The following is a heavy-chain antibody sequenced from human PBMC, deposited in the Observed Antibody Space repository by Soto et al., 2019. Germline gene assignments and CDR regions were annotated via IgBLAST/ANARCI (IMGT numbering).Heavy chain of an antibody. CDR1: GFTFSSYS. D-gene: IGHD3-22*01. J-gene: IGHJ3*02. V-gene: IGHV3-21*01. CDR3: ARGMYYYDSTPGAFDI. Sequence: VQLVESGGGLVKPGGSLRLSCAASGFTFSSYSMNWVRQAPGKGLEWVSSISSSSSYIYYADSVKGRFTISRDNAKNSLYLQMNSLRAEDTAVYYCARGMYYYDSTPGAFDIWGQGTMVTVSS. CDR2: ISSSSSYI.